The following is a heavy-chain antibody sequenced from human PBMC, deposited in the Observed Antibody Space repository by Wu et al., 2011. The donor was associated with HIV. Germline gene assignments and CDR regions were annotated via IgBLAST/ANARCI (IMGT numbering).Heavy chain of an antibody. Sequence: QVQLVQSGPEVAKPGSSVRVSCKASGGTFDTFAISWVRQAPGRGLEWMGAIVPVFGSTNYAQNFQGRLTISTEPSASTNYYLELRGLRPEDTAIYYCAREVGRGVNDVSGMDV. D-gene: IGHD3-16*01. CDR3: AREVGRGVNDVSGMDV. V-gene: IGHV1-69*05. CDR2: IVPVFGST. CDR1: GGTFDTFA. J-gene: IGHJ6*01.